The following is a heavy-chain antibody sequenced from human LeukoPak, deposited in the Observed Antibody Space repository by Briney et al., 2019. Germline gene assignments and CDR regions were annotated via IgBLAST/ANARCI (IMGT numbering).Heavy chain of an antibody. D-gene: IGHD4-11*01. Sequence: EASVKVSCKASGYTFTSYGISWVRQAPGQGLEWMGWISAYNGNTNYAQKLQGRVTITRNTSISTVYMELSSLRSEDTAVYYCGRGRLQVDYWGQGTLVTVSS. J-gene: IGHJ4*02. CDR3: GRGRLQVDY. CDR2: ISAYNGNT. CDR1: GYTFTSYG. V-gene: IGHV1-18*01.